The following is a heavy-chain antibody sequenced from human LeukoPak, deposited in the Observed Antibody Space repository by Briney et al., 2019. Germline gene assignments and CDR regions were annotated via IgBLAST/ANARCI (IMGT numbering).Heavy chain of an antibody. CDR2: IYSSGST. CDR1: GFTVRTNY. J-gene: IGHJ4*02. D-gene: IGHD5-12*01. Sequence: GRSLRLSCAASGFTVRTNYVSWVRQAPGKGLEWVSVIYSSGSTYYADSVKDRFTISRDESNNTVYLQMNSLRVEDTAVYYCARAPWGYQIDCWGQGWLVSVSS. CDR3: ARAPWGYQIDC. V-gene: IGHV3-66*01.